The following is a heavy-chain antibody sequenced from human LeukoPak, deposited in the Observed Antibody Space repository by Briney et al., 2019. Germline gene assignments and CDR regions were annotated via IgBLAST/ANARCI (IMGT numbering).Heavy chain of an antibody. CDR3: ARDFGQKRKGDSSSWTFDY. D-gene: IGHD6-13*01. CDR1: GGTFSSYA. Sequence: GASVKVSCKASGGTFSSYAISWVRQAPGQGLEWIGGIIPIFGTANYAQKFQGRVTITTDESTSTAYMELSSLRAEDTAVYYCARDFGQKRKGDSSSWTFDYWGQGTLVTVSS. V-gene: IGHV1-69*05. J-gene: IGHJ4*02. CDR2: IIPIFGTA.